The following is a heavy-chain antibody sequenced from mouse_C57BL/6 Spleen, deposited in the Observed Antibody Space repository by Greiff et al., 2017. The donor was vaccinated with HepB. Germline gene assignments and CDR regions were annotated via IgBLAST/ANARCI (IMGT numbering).Heavy chain of an antibody. CDR3: ARKFDY. J-gene: IGHJ2*01. Sequence: VQLQQSGAELVRPGTSVKLSCKASGYTFTSYWMHWVKQRPGQGLEWIGVIDPSDSYTNYKQKFKGKATLNVDTSSSTAYMQLSSLTSEDSAVYYCARKFDYWGQGTTLTVSS. CDR1: GYTFTSYW. V-gene: IGHV1-59*01. CDR2: IDPSDSYT.